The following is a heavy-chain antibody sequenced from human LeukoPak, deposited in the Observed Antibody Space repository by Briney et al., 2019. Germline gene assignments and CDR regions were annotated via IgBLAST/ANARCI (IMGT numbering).Heavy chain of an antibody. J-gene: IGHJ5*02. D-gene: IGHD3-10*01. Sequence: PGGSLRLSCAASGFTFSSYSMNWVRQAPGKGLEWVSSISSSSSYIYYADLVKGRFTISRDNAKNSLYLQMNSLRAEDTAVYYCASYLWFGELSAFTWGQGTLVTVSS. CDR3: ASYLWFGELSAFT. V-gene: IGHV3-21*01. CDR2: ISSSSSYI. CDR1: GFTFSSYS.